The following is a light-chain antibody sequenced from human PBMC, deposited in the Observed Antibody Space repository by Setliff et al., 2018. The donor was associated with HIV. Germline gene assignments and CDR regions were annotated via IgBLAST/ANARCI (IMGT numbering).Light chain of an antibody. CDR3: AAWDDSLNGWV. V-gene: IGLV1-44*01. CDR2: SNN. CDR1: SSNIGSNT. J-gene: IGLJ3*02. Sequence: VLTQPPSASGTPGQRVTISCSGSSSNIGSNTVNWYQQLPGTAPKLLIYSNNQRPSGVPDRFSGSKSGTSASLAISGLQSEDEADYYCAAWDDSLNGWVFGGGTK.